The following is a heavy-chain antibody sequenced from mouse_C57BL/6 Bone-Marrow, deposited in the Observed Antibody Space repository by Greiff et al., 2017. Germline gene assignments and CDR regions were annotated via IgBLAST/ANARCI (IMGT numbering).Heavy chain of an antibody. CDR2: SRNKANDYTT. J-gene: IGHJ4*01. Sequence: EVNVVESGGGLVQSGRSLRLSCATSGFTFSDFYMEWVRQAPGKGLEWIAASRNKANDYTTEYSASVKGRFIVSRDTSQSILYLQLNARRAEDTASYYGAEDAGGSNYDAMDYWGQGTSVTVSS. D-gene: IGHD2-5*01. V-gene: IGHV7-1*01. CDR1: GFTFSDFY. CDR3: AEDAGGSNYDAMDY.